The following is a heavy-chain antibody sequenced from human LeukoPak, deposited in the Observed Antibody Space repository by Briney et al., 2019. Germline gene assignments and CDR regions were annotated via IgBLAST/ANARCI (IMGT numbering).Heavy chain of an antibody. V-gene: IGHV1-2*02. CDR2: INPNSGGA. D-gene: IGHD3-10*01. CDR3: ARVNSLLWFGESNHYMDV. Sequence: ASVKVSCKASGYTFTGYYMHWVRQAPAQGLEWMGWINPNSGGANYTQKFQGRVTMTTDTSTSTAYMELRSLRSDDTAVYYCARVNSLLWFGESNHYMDVWGKGTTVTISS. J-gene: IGHJ6*03. CDR1: GYTFTGYY.